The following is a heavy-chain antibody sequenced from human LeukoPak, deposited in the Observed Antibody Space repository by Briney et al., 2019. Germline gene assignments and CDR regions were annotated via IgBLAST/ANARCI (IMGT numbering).Heavy chain of an antibody. Sequence: PGGSLRLSCAASGFIVSSNFMNWVRQAPGKGLEWVPVIYSGGSTYYADSVKGRFTISRDNSKNTLYLQMNSLRAEDTAVYYCAKDLSSPWYFDLWGRGTLVTVSS. CDR2: IYSGGST. CDR3: AKDLSSPWYFDL. CDR1: GFIVSSNF. D-gene: IGHD2/OR15-2a*01. J-gene: IGHJ2*01. V-gene: IGHV3-53*01.